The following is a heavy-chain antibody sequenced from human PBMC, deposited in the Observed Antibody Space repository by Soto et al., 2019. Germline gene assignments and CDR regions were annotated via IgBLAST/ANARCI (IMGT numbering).Heavy chain of an antibody. J-gene: IGHJ6*02. Sequence: QVQLVQSGSEVKKPGASVTVSCKASGYPFTGYYIHWARQAPGQGPEWMGWVSPKTGETNYVQKVQGRVTMTPETSTSTAYLELTRLRSYDTAVYYCARRPIWRQVSKYSGMDVRGHGTKVTV. D-gene: IGHD3-3*01. CDR1: GYPFTGYY. CDR3: ARRPIWRQVSKYSGMDV. CDR2: VSPKTGET. V-gene: IGHV1-2*02.